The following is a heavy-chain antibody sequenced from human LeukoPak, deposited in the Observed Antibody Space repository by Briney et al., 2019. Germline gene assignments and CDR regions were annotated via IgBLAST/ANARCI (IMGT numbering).Heavy chain of an antibody. CDR3: ASQKGTIFGVVKGAFDI. CDR1: GYTFTSYG. J-gene: IGHJ3*02. D-gene: IGHD3-3*01. V-gene: IGHV1-18*01. CDR2: ISAYNGNT. Sequence: VASVKVSCKASGYTFTSYGISWVRQAPGQGLEWMGWISAYNGNTNYAQKLQGRVTMTTDTSTSTAYMELRSLRSDDTAVYYCASQKGTIFGVVKGAFDIWGQGTMVTVSS.